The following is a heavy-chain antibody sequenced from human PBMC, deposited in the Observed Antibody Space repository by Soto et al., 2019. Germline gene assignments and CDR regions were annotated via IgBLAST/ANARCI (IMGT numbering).Heavy chain of an antibody. J-gene: IGHJ3*02. CDR2: INPNGGST. D-gene: IGHD1-26*01. CDR3: ARVWDYDAFDI. CDR1: ADIFTSYY. V-gene: IGHV1-46*01. Sequence: ASVKVSCKAPADIFTSYYIHWVRQAPGHGLEWMGMINPNGGSTSYAQTFQGRVTMTTNTSISTAYMELRSLRSEDTAVYYCARVWDYDAFDIWGQGTMVTVS.